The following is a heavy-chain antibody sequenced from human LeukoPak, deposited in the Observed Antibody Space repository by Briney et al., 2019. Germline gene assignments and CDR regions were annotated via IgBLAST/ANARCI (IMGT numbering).Heavy chain of an antibody. V-gene: IGHV1-2*02. CDR1: GYTFTGYY. CDR2: INPNSGGT. D-gene: IGHD3-10*01. J-gene: IGHJ4*02. CDR3: ARGREGVYIPXXXXRGVIPSLIDY. Sequence: ASVKVSCKASGYTFTGYYMHWVRQAPGQGLEWMGWINPNSGGTNYAQKSQGRVTMTRDTSISTAYMELSRLRSDDTAVYYCARGREGVYIPXXXXRGVIPSLIDYWGQGTLVTX.